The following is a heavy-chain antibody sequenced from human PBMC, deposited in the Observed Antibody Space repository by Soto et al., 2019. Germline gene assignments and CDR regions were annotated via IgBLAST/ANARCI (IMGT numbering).Heavy chain of an antibody. CDR3: ARYNSYGYSVFDY. D-gene: IGHD5-18*01. CDR1: GFIFDDYG. J-gene: IGHJ4*02. V-gene: IGHV3-20*04. CDR2: INWNGGTT. Sequence: PGGSLRLSCEASGFIFDDYGMTWVRQAPGKGLEWVCGINWNGGTTGYVDSVRGRFTISRDNAKNSLYLQMNSLRAEDTALYYCARYNSYGYSVFDYWGQGTLVTVSS.